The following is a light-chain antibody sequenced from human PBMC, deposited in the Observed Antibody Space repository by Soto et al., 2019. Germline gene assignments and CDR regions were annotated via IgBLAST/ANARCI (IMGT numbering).Light chain of an antibody. CDR2: AAS. CDR3: QQSYSTPRT. CDR1: QSISSY. Sequence: DIQMTQSPSSLSASVGDRVTITCRASQSISSYLNWYQQKPGKAPKLLIYAASSLQSGVPSRFNVSGSGTDFTLTISSLQTEDFATEYCQQSYSTPRTFGQGTKVELK. V-gene: IGKV1-39*01. J-gene: IGKJ1*01.